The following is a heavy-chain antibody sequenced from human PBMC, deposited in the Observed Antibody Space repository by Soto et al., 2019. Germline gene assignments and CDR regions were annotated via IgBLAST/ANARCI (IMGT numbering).Heavy chain of an antibody. V-gene: IGHV1-8*02. D-gene: IGHD3-10*01. Sequence: GASVKVSCKASGGTFSSYAISWVRQAPGHGLEWMGWMNPNSGNTGYAQNFRGRVTMTQNTAIGTAYMELSSLRSDDTATYYCTRAYGAETFDFWGQGTRVTVSS. CDR2: MNPNSGNT. CDR3: TRAYGAETFDF. CDR1: GGTFSSYA. J-gene: IGHJ5*01.